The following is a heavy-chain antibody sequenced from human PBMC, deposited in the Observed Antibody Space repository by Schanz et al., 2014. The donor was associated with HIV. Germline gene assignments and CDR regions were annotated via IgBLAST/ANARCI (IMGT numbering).Heavy chain of an antibody. CDR1: GFTFSSYW. V-gene: IGHV3-30*18. D-gene: IGHD6-13*01. CDR3: AKVGRIYSTTWIDH. Sequence: VQLVESGGGLVQPGGSLRLSCAASGFTFSSYWMHWVRQAPGGGLGGVAGTSYDGSIKEYADSVKGRFAISRDNSKNTVYLQMNSLRGEDSAVYYCAKVGRIYSTTWIDHWGQGTLVTVSS. J-gene: IGHJ4*02. CDR2: TSYDGSIK.